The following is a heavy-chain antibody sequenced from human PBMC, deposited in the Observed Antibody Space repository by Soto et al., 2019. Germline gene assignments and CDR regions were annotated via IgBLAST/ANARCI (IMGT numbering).Heavy chain of an antibody. Sequence: VQLQQWGAGLLKPSETLSLTCAVYGGSFSGYYWSWIRQPPGKGLEWIGEINHSGSTNYNPSLKSRVTISVDTSKNQFSLKLSSVTAADTAVYYCARQVAYYDSSGYYRVYYYYGMDVWGQGTTVTVSS. V-gene: IGHV4-34*01. CDR3: ARQVAYYDSSGYYRVYYYYGMDV. CDR2: INHSGST. J-gene: IGHJ6*02. CDR1: GGSFSGYY. D-gene: IGHD3-22*01.